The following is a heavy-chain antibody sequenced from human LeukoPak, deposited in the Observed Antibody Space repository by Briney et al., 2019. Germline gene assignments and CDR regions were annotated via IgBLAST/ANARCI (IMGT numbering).Heavy chain of an antibody. CDR3: ARVATHYYGSGSYYKANTLGYYGMDV. CDR1: GYSISSGYY. J-gene: IGHJ6*02. V-gene: IGHV4-38-2*02. Sequence: SETLSLTCTVSGYSISSGYYWGWIRQPPGKGLEWIGSIYHSGSTYYNPSLKSRVTISVDTSKNQFSLKLSSVTAADTAVYYCARVATHYYGSGSYYKANTLGYYGMDVWGQGTTVTVSS. D-gene: IGHD3-10*01. CDR2: IYHSGST.